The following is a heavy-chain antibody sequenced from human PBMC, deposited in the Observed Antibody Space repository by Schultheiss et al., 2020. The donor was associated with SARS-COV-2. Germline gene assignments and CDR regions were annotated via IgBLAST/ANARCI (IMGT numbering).Heavy chain of an antibody. V-gene: IGHV3-30*03. Sequence: GGSLRLSCAASGFTFGNYWMHWVRQAPGKGLMWVAVISSDGANKYYADSVKGRFTISRDNSKNTLYLQMNSLRAEDTAVYYCARIYDFWSRFDPWGQGTLVTVSS. D-gene: IGHD3-3*01. CDR1: GFTFGNYW. CDR2: ISSDGANK. J-gene: IGHJ5*02. CDR3: ARIYDFWSRFDP.